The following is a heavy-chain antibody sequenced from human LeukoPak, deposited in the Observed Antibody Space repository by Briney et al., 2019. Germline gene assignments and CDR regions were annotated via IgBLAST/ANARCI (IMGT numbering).Heavy chain of an antibody. D-gene: IGHD3-10*02. CDR3: AELGITMIGGV. CDR2: ISSSGSTI. V-gene: IGHV3-48*03. J-gene: IGHJ6*04. CDR1: GFTFSSYW. Sequence: GGSLRLSCAVSGFTFSSYWMTWVRQAPGKGLEWVSYISSSGSTIYYADSVKGRFTISRDNAKNSLYLQMNSLRAEDTAVYYCAELGITMIGGVWGKGTTVTISS.